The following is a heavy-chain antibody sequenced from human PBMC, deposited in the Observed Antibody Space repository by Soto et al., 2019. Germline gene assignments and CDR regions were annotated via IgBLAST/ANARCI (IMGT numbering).Heavy chain of an antibody. V-gene: IGHV1-18*01. CDR3: ARDDSSGYYKVCDY. D-gene: IGHD3-22*01. CDR2: ISAYNGNT. J-gene: IGHJ4*02. CDR1: GYTFTSYG. Sequence: QVQLVQSGAEVKKPGASVKVSCKASGYTFTSYGISWVRQAPGQGLEWMGWISAYNGNTNYAQELQGRVTMTADTPRSTAYMELRSLRSDDTAVYYCARDDSSGYYKVCDYWGQGTLVTVSS.